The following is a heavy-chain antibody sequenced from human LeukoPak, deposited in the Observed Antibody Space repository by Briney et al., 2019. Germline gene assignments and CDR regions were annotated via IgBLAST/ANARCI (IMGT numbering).Heavy chain of an antibody. CDR3: AKGGQNFDFWRFDY. D-gene: IGHD3-3*01. J-gene: IGHJ4*02. V-gene: IGHV3-23*01. CDR1: GFSFHAYA. Sequence: PGGSLRVSCNASGFSFHAYAMSWVRQAPGKGLEWVSSISGSGGSTYYADSVKGRFTVSRDNSKNTVYLELNSLRAEDRAIYFCAKGGQNFDFWRFDYWGQGTLVTVSS. CDR2: ISGSGGST.